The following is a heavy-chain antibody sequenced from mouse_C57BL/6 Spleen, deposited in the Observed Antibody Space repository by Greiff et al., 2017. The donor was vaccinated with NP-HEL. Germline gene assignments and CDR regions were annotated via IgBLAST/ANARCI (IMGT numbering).Heavy chain of an antibody. D-gene: IGHD2-5*01. Sequence: QVQLQQSGAELVRPGASVTLSCKASGYTFTDYEMHWVKQTPVHGLEWIGAIDPETGGTAYNQKFKGKAILTADKSSSTAYMELRSLTSEDAAVYYCTRWDYSNSFDVWGTGTTVTVSS. J-gene: IGHJ1*03. CDR2: IDPETGGT. V-gene: IGHV1-15*01. CDR1: GYTFTDYE. CDR3: TRWDYSNSFDV.